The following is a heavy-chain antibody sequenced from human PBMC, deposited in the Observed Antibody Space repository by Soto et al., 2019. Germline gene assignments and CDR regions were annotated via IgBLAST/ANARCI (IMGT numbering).Heavy chain of an antibody. J-gene: IGHJ4*02. CDR1: GGSISSGGYS. D-gene: IGHD5-12*01. V-gene: IGHV4-30-2*01. CDR2: IYRSGST. Sequence: PSETLSLTCAVSGGSISSGGYSWSWIRQPPGKGLEWIGYIYRSGSTYYNPSLKSRVTISVDRSKNQFSLKLSSVTAADTAVYYCARERYSGYGFFDYWGQGTLVTVSS. CDR3: ARERYSGYGFFDY.